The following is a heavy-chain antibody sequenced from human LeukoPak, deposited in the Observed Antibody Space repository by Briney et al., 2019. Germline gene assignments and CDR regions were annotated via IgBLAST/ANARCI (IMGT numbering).Heavy chain of an antibody. CDR3: ARSGIRFGDNYYYYYGMDV. CDR1: GGSFSGYY. CDR2: INHSGST. Sequence: TLPLTCAVYGGSFSGYYWSWIRQPPGKGLEWIGEINHSGSTNYNPSLKSRVTISVDTSKNQFSLKLSSVTAADTAVYYCARSGIRFGDNYYYYYGMDVWGQGTTVTVSS. D-gene: IGHD3-10*01. J-gene: IGHJ6*02. V-gene: IGHV4-34*01.